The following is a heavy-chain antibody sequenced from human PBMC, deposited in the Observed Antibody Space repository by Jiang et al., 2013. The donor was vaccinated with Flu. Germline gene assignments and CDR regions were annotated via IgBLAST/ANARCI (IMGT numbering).Heavy chain of an antibody. J-gene: IGHJ4*02. CDR3: ARPYAGYSSVGGLGY. V-gene: IGHV4-39*01. CDR1: GGSISSSSYY. D-gene: IGHD6-25*01. CDR2: IYYSGST. Sequence: SGPGLVKPSETLSLTCTVSGGSISSSSYYWGWIRQPPGKGLEWIGSIYYSGSTYYNPSLKSRVTISVDTSKNQFSLKLSSVTAADTAVYYCARPYAGYSSVGGLGYWGQGTLVTVSS.